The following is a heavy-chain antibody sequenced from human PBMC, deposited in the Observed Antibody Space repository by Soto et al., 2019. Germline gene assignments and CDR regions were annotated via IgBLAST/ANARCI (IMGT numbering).Heavy chain of an antibody. Sequence: EVQLLESGGGLVQPGGSLRLSCVGSGFSFRSYAMNWVRQAPGQGLEFVSGISGSGGTTFYADSVKGRFTISRDNSKNTLYLQMNSLRAEDTAVYYCAKDLGYTSSWYYALHIWGQGTMVTVSS. D-gene: IGHD6-13*01. V-gene: IGHV3-23*01. CDR1: GFSFRSYA. CDR2: ISGSGGTT. CDR3: AKDLGYTSSWYYALHI. J-gene: IGHJ3*02.